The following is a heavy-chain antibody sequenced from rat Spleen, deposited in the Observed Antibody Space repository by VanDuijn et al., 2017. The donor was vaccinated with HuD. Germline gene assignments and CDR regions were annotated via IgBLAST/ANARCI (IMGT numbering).Heavy chain of an antibody. J-gene: IGHJ3*01. D-gene: IGHD1-11*01. CDR1: GFTFNNYW. CDR2: ITSTGGST. CDR3: TRGPGGGFAY. V-gene: IGHV5-31*01. Sequence: EVRLVESGGGLVQPGRSLKLSCVASGFTFNNYWMTWIRQAPGKGLEWVASITSTGGSTYYPDSVKGRFSISRDNAQNTLYLQMNSLRSEDTATYYCTRGPGGGFAYWGQGTLVTVSS.